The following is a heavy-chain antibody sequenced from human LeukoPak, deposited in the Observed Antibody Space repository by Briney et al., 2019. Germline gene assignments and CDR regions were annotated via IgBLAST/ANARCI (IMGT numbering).Heavy chain of an antibody. CDR3: ARDRPGSYLWFDP. V-gene: IGHV4-61*01. CDR1: GYSISSGYY. CDR2: IYYSGST. Sequence: SETLSLTCTVSGYSISSGYYWSWIRQPPGKGLEWIGYIYYSGSTNYNPSLKSRVTISVDTPKNQFSLKLSSVTAADTAVYYCARDRPGSYLWFDPWGQGTLVTVSS. J-gene: IGHJ5*02. D-gene: IGHD3-10*01.